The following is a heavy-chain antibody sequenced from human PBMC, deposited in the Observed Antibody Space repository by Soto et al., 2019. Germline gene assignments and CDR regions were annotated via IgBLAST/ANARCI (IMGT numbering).Heavy chain of an antibody. V-gene: IGHV3-30*18. D-gene: IGHD1-7*01. CDR1: GFTFSSYG. J-gene: IGHJ6*02. CDR2: ISYDGSNK. CDR3: AKDRPNYHSLASIGMDV. Sequence: GGSLRLSCAASGFTFSSYGMHWVRQAPGKGLEWVAVISYDGSNKYYADSVKGRFTISRDNSKNTLYLQMNSLRAEDTAVYYCAKDRPNYHSLASIGMDVWGQGTTVTVSS.